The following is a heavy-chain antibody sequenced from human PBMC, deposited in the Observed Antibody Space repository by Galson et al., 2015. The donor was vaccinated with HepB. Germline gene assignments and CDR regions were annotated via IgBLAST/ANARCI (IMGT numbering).Heavy chain of an antibody. J-gene: IGHJ4*02. CDR3: SKGRPERPPEHRGYDLPDY. CDR1: GFSFTTYW. V-gene: IGHV3-7*03. CDR2: IKQDGSEK. Sequence: SLRLSCAVSGFSFTTYWMSWVRQAPGKGLEWVANIKQDGSEKYYMDSVKGRFTISRDNANNSLYLQMNSLRVEDTAVYYCSKGRPERPPEHRGYDLPDYWGQGTLVTVSS. D-gene: IGHD5-12*01.